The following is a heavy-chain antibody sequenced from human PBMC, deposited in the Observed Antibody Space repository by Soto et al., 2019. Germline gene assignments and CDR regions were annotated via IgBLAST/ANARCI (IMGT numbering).Heavy chain of an antibody. V-gene: IGHV1-69*08. CDR3: ATRKWRGVFDG. CDR1: GGTFSSYI. CDR2: IIPISDTT. J-gene: IGHJ3*01. Sequence: GASVKVSCKASGGTFSSYIINWVRQAPGQGLEWMGRIIPISDTTDYARKFQGRVSFSADKATTTDYMELNSLGSDDTALYYCATRKWRGVFDGWGQGTMVTVS. D-gene: IGHD2-8*01.